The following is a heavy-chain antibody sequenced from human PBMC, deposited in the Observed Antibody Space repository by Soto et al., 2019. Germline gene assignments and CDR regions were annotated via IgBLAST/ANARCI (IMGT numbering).Heavy chain of an antibody. Sequence: GGSLRLSCAASGFTFSSYAMHWVRQAPGKGLEWVAVISYDGSNKYYADSVKGRFTISRDNSKNTLYLQMNSLRAEDTAVYYCAREPDSSGYLGAFDIWGQGTMVTVSS. D-gene: IGHD3-22*01. CDR3: AREPDSSGYLGAFDI. J-gene: IGHJ3*02. CDR1: GFTFSSYA. V-gene: IGHV3-30-3*01. CDR2: ISYDGSNK.